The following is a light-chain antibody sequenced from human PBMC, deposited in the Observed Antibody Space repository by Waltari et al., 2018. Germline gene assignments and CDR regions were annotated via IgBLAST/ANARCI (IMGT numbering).Light chain of an antibody. CDR2: TAS. J-gene: IGKJ4*01. CDR1: QSISNW. Sequence: DIQMTQSPSTLSASVGDRVTITCRSSQSISNWLAWYHQKPRKAPKLLIYTASTLESGVPSRFSGSGSGTEFTLTISSLQPDDFATYYCQQYNSYSLLTFGGGTKVEIK. V-gene: IGKV1-5*03. CDR3: QQYNSYSLLT.